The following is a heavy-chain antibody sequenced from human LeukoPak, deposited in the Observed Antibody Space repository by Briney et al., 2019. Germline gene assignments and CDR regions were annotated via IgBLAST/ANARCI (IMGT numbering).Heavy chain of an antibody. CDR3: ARDLYGGTSATFDY. CDR2: ISAYNGNT. D-gene: IGHD4-23*01. V-gene: IGHV1-18*01. Sequence: GASVKVSCKASGYTFTSYGISWVRQAPGQGLEWMGWISAYNGNTYYAQKFQGRVTMTSDTSISTAYMELSRLRSDNTAVYYCARDLYGGTSATFDYWGQGTLVTVSS. CDR1: GYTFTSYG. J-gene: IGHJ4*02.